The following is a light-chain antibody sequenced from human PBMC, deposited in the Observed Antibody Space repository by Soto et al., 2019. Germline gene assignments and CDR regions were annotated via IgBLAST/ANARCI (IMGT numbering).Light chain of an antibody. J-gene: IGKJ2*01. CDR2: PAS. Sequence: DIHLTQSPSLLSASVGDLVTVTCRAIQDISTYLAWFQQKPGKAPQLLVYPASTLQGGVPSRFSGRGSGTEFSLTISNLQPEDFATYYCQQLRTYPYTFGQGTKVDI. CDR1: QDISTY. CDR3: QQLRTYPYT. V-gene: IGKV1-9*01.